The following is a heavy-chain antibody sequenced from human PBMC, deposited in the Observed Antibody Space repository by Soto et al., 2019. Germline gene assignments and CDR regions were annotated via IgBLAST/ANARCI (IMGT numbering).Heavy chain of an antibody. J-gene: IGHJ4*02. Sequence: GGSLRLSCAASGFNLGSYWMHWVRQAPGKGLVWVSRINDYGTTINYAESVEGRFTISRDDAKSEVYLQMNSLRAEDTAVYYCARESEDLTSNFDYWGQGTLVTVSS. CDR3: ARESEDLTSNFDY. CDR1: GFNLGSYW. CDR2: INDYGTTI. V-gene: IGHV3-74*01.